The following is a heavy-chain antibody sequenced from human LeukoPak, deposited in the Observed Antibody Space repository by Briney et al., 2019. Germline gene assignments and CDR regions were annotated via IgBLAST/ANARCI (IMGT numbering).Heavy chain of an antibody. J-gene: IGHJ4*02. D-gene: IGHD1-26*01. CDR3: VRDRVGPDY. CDR2: ITDDATT. V-gene: IGHV3-74*03. Sequence: SGGSLRLSCAASGFTFSSAWMHWVRQAPGTGLVWVSRITDDATTTYADSVRGRFTISRGNAKNILYLQMNSLRAEDTALYYCVRDRVGPDYWGQGTLVTVSS. CDR1: GFTFSSAW.